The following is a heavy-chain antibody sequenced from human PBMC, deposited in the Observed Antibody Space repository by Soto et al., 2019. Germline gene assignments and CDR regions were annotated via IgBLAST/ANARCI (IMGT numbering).Heavy chain of an antibody. CDR3: ARDLSTGAADYYFDY. J-gene: IGHJ4*02. CDR2: ISYDGGDK. CDR1: GFTFNNFA. V-gene: IGHV3-30*03. D-gene: IGHD6-13*01. Sequence: GGSLRLSCAASGFTFNNFAMHWVRQAPGKGLEWVAVISYDGGDKYYADSVKGRFAISRDNSKSTLYLQMNGLRAEDTAVYYCARDLSTGAADYYFDYWNQGALVTVSS.